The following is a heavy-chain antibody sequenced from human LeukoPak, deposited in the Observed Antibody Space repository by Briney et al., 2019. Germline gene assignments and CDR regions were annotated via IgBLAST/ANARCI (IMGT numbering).Heavy chain of an antibody. D-gene: IGHD3-22*01. CDR3: GEGRGGYDSSGYYDY. Sequence: GGSLRLSCAASGFTFSSYSMNWVRQAPGKGLEWVSSISSSSSYIYYADSVKGRFTISRDNAKNSLYLQMNSLRAEDPAVYYCGEGRGGYDSSGYYDYWGQGTLVTVSS. J-gene: IGHJ4*02. CDR1: GFTFSSYS. CDR2: ISSSSSYI. V-gene: IGHV3-21*01.